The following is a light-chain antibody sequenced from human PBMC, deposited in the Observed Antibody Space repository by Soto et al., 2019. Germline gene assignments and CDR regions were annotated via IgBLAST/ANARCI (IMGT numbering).Light chain of an antibody. CDR2: GSS. J-gene: IGKJ2*01. CDR1: QSVSNNN. V-gene: IGKV3-20*01. CDR3: QQYGRSPYT. Sequence: IVLTQSPDTLSLSPGERATLSCRASQSVSNNNLAWYQRQPGQAPRVLIYGSSNRATGVPDRFSGSGSGTDFTLTISRLEPEDFAVYYCQQYGRSPYTFGQGTKLEI.